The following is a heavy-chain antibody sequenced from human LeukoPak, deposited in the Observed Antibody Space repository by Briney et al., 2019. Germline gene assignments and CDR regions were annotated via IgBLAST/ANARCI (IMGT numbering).Heavy chain of an antibody. D-gene: IGHD5/OR15-5a*01. Sequence: ASVTVSCKASGYTFTSYGISWVRQAPEQGLEWMGWISAYNGNTNYAQKLQGRVTINTDTSTSTAYMELRRLRSDHTGVYYCAIDLVSHGPGLSTFVMVFDIWLQGTMVTVSS. CDR3: AIDLVSHGPGLSTFVMVFDI. CDR2: ISAYNGNT. V-gene: IGHV1-18*01. CDR1: GYTFTSYG. J-gene: IGHJ3*02.